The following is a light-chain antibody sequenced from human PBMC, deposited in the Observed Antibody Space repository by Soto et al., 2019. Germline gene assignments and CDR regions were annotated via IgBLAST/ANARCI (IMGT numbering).Light chain of an antibody. Sequence: QSVLTQPPSVSAAPGQKVTISCSGSSSNIGSNTVNWYQQLPGTAPKLLIYYDNLRPSGVPDRISGSKSGTSASLAISGLQSDDEADYYCAAWDDSLNGRVFGTGTKLTVL. V-gene: IGLV1-44*01. CDR2: YDN. CDR1: SSNIGSNT. J-gene: IGLJ1*01. CDR3: AAWDDSLNGRV.